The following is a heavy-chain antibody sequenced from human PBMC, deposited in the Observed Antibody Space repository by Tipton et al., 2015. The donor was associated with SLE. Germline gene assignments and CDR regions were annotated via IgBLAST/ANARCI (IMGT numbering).Heavy chain of an antibody. Sequence: TLSLTCTVSGGSISSYYWSWIRQPPGKGLEWIGHIYTRGSTNYNPSLKSRVTISVDTSKNQFSLKLSSVTAADTAVYYCARQPRGFHCYYGMDVWGQGTTVTVSS. CDR1: GGSISSYY. J-gene: IGHJ6*02. CDR3: ARQPRGFHCYYGMDV. D-gene: IGHD3-10*01. V-gene: IGHV4-4*09. CDR2: IYTRGST.